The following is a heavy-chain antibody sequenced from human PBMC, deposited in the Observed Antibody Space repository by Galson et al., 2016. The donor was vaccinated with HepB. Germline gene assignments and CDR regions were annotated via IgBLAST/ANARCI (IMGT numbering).Heavy chain of an antibody. J-gene: IGHJ6*02. CDR3: AREFFYGSGSDFYYGMDV. CDR1: GYTLISYG. Sequence: SVKVSCQASGYTLISYGINWVRQAPGQGLEWMGWINTNTGKPAYAQGLKGRFVLSLDTSVSMAYLQISSLKAEDTAVYYCAREFFYGSGSDFYYGMDVWGHGTTVTVSS. CDR2: INTNTGKP. V-gene: IGHV7-4-1*04. D-gene: IGHD3-10*01.